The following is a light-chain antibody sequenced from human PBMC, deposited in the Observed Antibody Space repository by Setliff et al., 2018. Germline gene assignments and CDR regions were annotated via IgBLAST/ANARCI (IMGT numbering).Light chain of an antibody. CDR2: EVT. CDR3: ASHTSDSTPYV. Sequence: QSVLTQPPSASGSPGQSVTISCTGTSSDVGGYNYVSWYQQHPGKAPKLIIYEVTKRPSGVPDRFSGSKSGNTASLTISGLRAEDEADYYCASHTSDSTPYVFGPGTKVTVL. V-gene: IGLV2-8*01. J-gene: IGLJ1*01. CDR1: SSDVGGYNY.